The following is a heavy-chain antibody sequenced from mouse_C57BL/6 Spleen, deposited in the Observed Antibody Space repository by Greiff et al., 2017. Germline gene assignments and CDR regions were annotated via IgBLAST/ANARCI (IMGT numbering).Heavy chain of an antibody. V-gene: IGHV1-80*01. D-gene: IGHD1-1*02. CDR2: IYPGDGGT. CDR1: GYAFTSYW. Sequence: QVQLKQSGAELVKPGASVKISCKASGYAFTSYWMNWVKQRPGQGLEWIGQIYPGDGGTNYNGKFKGKATLTADKSSSTAYMQLSSLTSEDFAVYFCGRYGNCCDYWGQGTTRTVAS. J-gene: IGHJ2*01. CDR3: GRYGNCCDY.